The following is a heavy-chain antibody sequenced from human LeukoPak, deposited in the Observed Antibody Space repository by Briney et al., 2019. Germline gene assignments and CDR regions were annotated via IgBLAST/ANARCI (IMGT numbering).Heavy chain of an antibody. Sequence: GASVKVSCKVSGHTLSEISMHWVRQAPGKGLEWMGSFDPEDGETMYAENFQGRFTTTEDTSRDTAYMELSSLRSEDTAVYFCATDKGGPGTTFHDPFDNWGQGTMVTVSS. D-gene: IGHD1-7*01. CDR2: FDPEDGET. J-gene: IGHJ3*02. V-gene: IGHV1-24*01. CDR3: ATDKGGPGTTFHDPFDN. CDR1: GHTLSEIS.